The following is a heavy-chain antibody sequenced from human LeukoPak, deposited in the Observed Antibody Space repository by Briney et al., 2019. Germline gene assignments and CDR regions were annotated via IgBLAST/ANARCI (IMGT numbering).Heavy chain of an antibody. CDR1: SFPGSSNH. D-gene: IGHD1-1*01. J-gene: IGHJ6*03. Sequence: GSLRLSLATSSFPGSSNHIEWGRQAPGKGLEWVSVIHSFSRTDYADSVKGRFTISRDNSKNTLYLQMNSLRDEDTAVYYCLPNGPNYFMDVWGQGTTVTVSS. V-gene: IGHV3-66*03. CDR3: LPNGPNYFMDV. CDR2: IHSFSRT.